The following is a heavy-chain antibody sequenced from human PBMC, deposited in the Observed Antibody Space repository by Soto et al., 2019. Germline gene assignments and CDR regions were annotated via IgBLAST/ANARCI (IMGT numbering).Heavy chain of an antibody. D-gene: IGHD2-2*02. V-gene: IGHV3-21*01. CDR1: GFTFSTYS. CDR2: ISSRSDI. Sequence: GGSLRLSCVGSGFTFSTYSINWVRQAPGKGLEWVSSISSRSDIYYADSVKGRFTISRDNAKNSVALQMNSLRAEDTAVYYCAREYTAWPLAYGLDVWGQGTTVTVSS. J-gene: IGHJ6*02. CDR3: AREYTAWPLAYGLDV.